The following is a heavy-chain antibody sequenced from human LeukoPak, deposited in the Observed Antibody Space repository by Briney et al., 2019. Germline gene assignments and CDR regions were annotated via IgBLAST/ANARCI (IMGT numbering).Heavy chain of an antibody. D-gene: IGHD6-19*01. V-gene: IGHV3-7*03. CDR1: GFTFSNYW. Sequence: GGSLRLSCAASGFTFSNYWMSWVRQAPGKGLEWVANIKQDGSDKYYVDSVKGRFTISRDNAKISLYLQMNSLRAEDTAVYYCAKDLKYSSMRRLLAIHWYFDLWGRGTLVTVSS. J-gene: IGHJ2*01. CDR3: AKDLKYSSMRRLLAIHWYFDL. CDR2: IKQDGSDK.